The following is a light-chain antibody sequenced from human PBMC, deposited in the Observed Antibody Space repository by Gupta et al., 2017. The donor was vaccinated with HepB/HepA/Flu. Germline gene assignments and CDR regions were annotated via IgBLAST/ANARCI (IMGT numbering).Light chain of an antibody. CDR2: WAS. Sequence: IVVTQSPDSLAVALGEQATITCRSSQTLLNGCTNKNHLAWYQQKGGQPPKLLIYWASTRESGVPDRFSGSGSVTDFTLTISSLQAEDAALYYCQQDYTGPITFGQGTRLEIK. J-gene: IGKJ5*01. CDR1: QTLLNGCTNKNH. V-gene: IGKV4-1*01. CDR3: QQDYTGPIT.